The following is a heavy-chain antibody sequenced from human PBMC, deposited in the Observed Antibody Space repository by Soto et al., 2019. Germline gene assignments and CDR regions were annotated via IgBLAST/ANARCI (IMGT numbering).Heavy chain of an antibody. CDR3: ARSITYDWLFFDY. D-gene: IGHD3-9*01. CDR2: IYHSGST. J-gene: IGHJ4*02. V-gene: IGHV4-4*02. Sequence: SETLSLTCAVSGGSISRTNWYSWVRQPPGKGLEWIGEIYHSGSTNYNPSLKSRVTISVDKSRNQFSLKLSSVTAADTAVYYCARSITYDWLFFDYWGQGTLVTSPQ. CDR1: GGSISRTNW.